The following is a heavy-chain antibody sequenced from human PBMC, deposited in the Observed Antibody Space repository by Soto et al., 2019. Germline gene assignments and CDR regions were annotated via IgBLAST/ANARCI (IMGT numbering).Heavy chain of an antibody. CDR2: ISAYNGNT. V-gene: IGHV1-18*01. D-gene: IGHD3-22*01. J-gene: IGHJ6*02. CDR1: GYTFTSYG. CDR3: ARDLDSSGYYPYYYYYYGMDV. Sequence: ASVKVSCKASGYTFTSYGISWVRQAPGQGLEWMGWISAYNGNTNYAQKLQGRATMTTDTSTSTAYMELRSLRSDDTAVYYCARDLDSSGYYPYYYYYYGMDVWGQGTTVTVSS.